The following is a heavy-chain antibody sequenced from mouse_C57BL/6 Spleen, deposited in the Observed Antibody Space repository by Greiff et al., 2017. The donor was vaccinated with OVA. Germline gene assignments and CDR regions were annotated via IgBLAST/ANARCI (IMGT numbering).Heavy chain of an antibody. CDR3: ARENYYGSSYDY. J-gene: IGHJ2*01. Sequence: ESGAELVRPGTSVKVSCKASGYAFTNYLIEWVKQRPGQGLEWIGVINPGSGGTNYNEKFKGKATLTADKSSSTAYMQLSSLTSEDSAVYFCARENYYGSSYDYWGQGTTLTVSS. D-gene: IGHD1-1*01. CDR2: INPGSGGT. CDR1: GYAFTNYL. V-gene: IGHV1-54*01.